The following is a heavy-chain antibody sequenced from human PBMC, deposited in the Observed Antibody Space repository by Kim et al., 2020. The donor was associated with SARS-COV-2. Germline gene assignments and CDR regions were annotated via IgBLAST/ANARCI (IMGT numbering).Heavy chain of an antibody. CDR3: ARLVDTAMVKAFDI. D-gene: IGHD5-18*01. J-gene: IGHJ3*02. V-gene: IGHV4-59*08. Sequence: SETLSLTCTVSGGSISSYYWSWIRQPPGKGLEWIGYIYYSGSTNYNPSLKSRVTISVDTSKNQFSLKLSSVTAADTAVYYCARLVDTAMVKAFDIWGQGTMVTVSS. CDR2: IYYSGST. CDR1: GGSISSYY.